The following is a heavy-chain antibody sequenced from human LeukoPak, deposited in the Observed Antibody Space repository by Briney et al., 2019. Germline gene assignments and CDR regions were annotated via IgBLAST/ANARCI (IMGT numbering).Heavy chain of an antibody. CDR3: ARGSEGAHFDY. V-gene: IGHV1-2*04. CDR1: GYTFTSYD. Sequence: GASVKVSCKASGYTFTSYDINWVRQAPGQGLEWMGWINPNSGGTNYAQKFQGWVTMTRDTSISTAYMELSRLRSDDTAVYYCARGSEGAHFDYWGQGTLVTVSS. CDR2: INPNSGGT. D-gene: IGHD1-26*01. J-gene: IGHJ4*02.